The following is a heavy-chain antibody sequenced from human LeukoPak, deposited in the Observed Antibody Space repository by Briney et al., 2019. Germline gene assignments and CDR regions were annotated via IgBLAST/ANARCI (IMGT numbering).Heavy chain of an antibody. D-gene: IGHD3-16*01. CDR1: GGSISSYN. CDR2: IYTSGST. Sequence: SETLSLTCTVSGGSISSYNWSWIRQPAGKGLEWIGRIYTSGSTNYNPSLKSRVTMSVDTSKNQFSLKLSPVTAADTAVFYCAREGGAYAFDIWGQGTMVTVSS. CDR3: AREGGAYAFDI. J-gene: IGHJ3*02. V-gene: IGHV4-4*07.